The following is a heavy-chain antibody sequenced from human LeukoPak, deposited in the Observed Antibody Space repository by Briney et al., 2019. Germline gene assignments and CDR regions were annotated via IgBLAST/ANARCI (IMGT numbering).Heavy chain of an antibody. CDR3: AKDQGIAVAGHHFDY. D-gene: IGHD6-19*01. CDR2: IWYDGSNK. V-gene: IGHV3-33*06. Sequence: GGSLRLSCAASGFTFSSYGMHWVRQAPGKGLEWVAVIWYDGSNKYYADSVKGRFTISRDNSKNTLYLQMNSLRAENTAVYYCAKDQGIAVAGHHFDYWGRGTLVTVSS. CDR1: GFTFSSYG. J-gene: IGHJ4*02.